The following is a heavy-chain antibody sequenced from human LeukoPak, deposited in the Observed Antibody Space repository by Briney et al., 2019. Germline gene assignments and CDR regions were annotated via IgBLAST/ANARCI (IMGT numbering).Heavy chain of an antibody. J-gene: IGHJ4*02. D-gene: IGHD5-18*01. CDR1: GFSFSNYA. CDR2: ISGSGGST. CDR3: ASSGRGYSYGSETPFDY. Sequence: GGSLRLSCAASGFSFSNYAMSWVRQAPGKGLEWVSAISGSGGSTYYADSVKGRFTASRDTSKNTLYLQMNSLRAEDTAVYYCASSGRGYSYGSETPFDYWGQGTLVTVSS. V-gene: IGHV3-23*01.